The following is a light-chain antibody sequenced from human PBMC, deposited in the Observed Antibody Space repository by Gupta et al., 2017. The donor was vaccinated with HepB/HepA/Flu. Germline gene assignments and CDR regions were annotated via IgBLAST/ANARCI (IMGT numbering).Light chain of an antibody. CDR2: RNN. J-gene: IGLJ3*02. CDR3: ATWDDRRSGVV. CDR1: SSNIGSNY. V-gene: IGLV1-47*01. Sequence: QSVLTQPPSASGTPGQRVTISCSGSSSNIGSNYVYWYQQLPGTAPKVLMYRNNQRPSGVPDRFSGSKSVTSASLAISGLRAEDEADYYCATWDDRRSGVVFGGGTKLTVL.